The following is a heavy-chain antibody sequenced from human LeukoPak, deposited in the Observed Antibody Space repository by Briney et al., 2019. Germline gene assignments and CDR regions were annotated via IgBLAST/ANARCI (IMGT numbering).Heavy chain of an antibody. Sequence: GGSLRLSCAASGFTFSSYSMNWVRQAPGKGLEWVSVIYSGGSTYYADSVKGRFTISRDNSKNMLYLQMNSLRVEDTAVYYCARDSSGSSSDYYPLGYWGQGTLVTVSS. CDR1: GFTFSSYS. D-gene: IGHD3-22*01. V-gene: IGHV3-66*01. J-gene: IGHJ4*02. CDR2: IYSGGST. CDR3: ARDSSGSSSDYYPLGY.